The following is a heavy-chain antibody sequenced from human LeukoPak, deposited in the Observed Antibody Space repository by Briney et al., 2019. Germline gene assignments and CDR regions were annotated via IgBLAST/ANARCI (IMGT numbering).Heavy chain of an antibody. D-gene: IGHD3-10*01. CDR3: AHRGEGSASYYDFDY. CDR1: GFSLSSSGVG. Sequence: SGPTLVKPTQTLTLTCTFSGFSLSSSGVGVGWIRQTPGKALEWLAVSYWDDDKRYITSLKSRLTITKDTSKNQVVLTMTNMDPVDTATYYCAHRGEGSASYYDFDYWGQGTLVTVSS. J-gene: IGHJ4*02. V-gene: IGHV2-5*02. CDR2: SYWDDDK.